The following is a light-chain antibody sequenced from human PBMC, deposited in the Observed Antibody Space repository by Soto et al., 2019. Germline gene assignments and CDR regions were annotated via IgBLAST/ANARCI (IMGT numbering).Light chain of an antibody. CDR3: QQSYSLPYT. V-gene: IGKV1-39*01. CDR2: AAS. Sequence: DIQMTQSPSSLSASVGDRVTITCRASQSVGSLLNWFQQKPGKAPKLLIYAASTLQSGAPSRFSGSGAGTDFTLIISSLQPEDFATYYCQQSYSLPYTFGPGTKVEI. J-gene: IGKJ2*01. CDR1: QSVGSL.